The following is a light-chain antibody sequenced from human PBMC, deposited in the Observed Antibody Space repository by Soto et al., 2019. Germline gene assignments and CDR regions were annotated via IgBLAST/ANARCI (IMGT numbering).Light chain of an antibody. Sequence: SYELTQPPSVSVSPGQTATITCSADKLGDRYTSWYQQKPGQSPVLVIHQDSKRPSGIPERFSGSNSGNTATLTNSGTLAMDEADYYCQAWDTSSDVVFGGGTKLTVL. CDR2: QDS. J-gene: IGLJ2*01. CDR3: QAWDTSSDVV. CDR1: KLGDRY. V-gene: IGLV3-1*01.